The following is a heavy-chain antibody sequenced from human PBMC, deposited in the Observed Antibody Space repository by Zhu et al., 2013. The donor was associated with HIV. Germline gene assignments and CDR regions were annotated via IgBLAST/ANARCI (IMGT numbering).Heavy chain of an antibody. D-gene: IGHD3-16*02. CDR3: ARSVWLVSFLAAFDI. CDR2: INHSGST. J-gene: IGHJ3*02. Sequence: QVQLQQWGAGLLKPSETLSLTCAVYGGSFSGYYWSWIRQPPGKGLEWIGEINHSGSTNYNPSLKSRVTISVDTSKNQSSLKLSSVTAADTAVYYCARSVWLVSFLAAFDIWGQGTMVTVSS. V-gene: IGHV4-34*01. CDR1: GGSFSGYY.